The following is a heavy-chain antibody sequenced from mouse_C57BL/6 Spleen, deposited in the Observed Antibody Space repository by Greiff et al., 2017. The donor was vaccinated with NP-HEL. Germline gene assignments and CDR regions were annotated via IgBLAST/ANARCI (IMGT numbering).Heavy chain of an antibody. CDR1: GYAFTNYL. CDR2: INPGSGGT. D-gene: IGHD1-1*01. CDR3: ARGPPYYGSSPGYFDY. J-gene: IGHJ2*01. V-gene: IGHV1-54*01. Sequence: QVQLQQSGAELVRPGTSVKVSCKASGYAFTNYLIEWVKQRPGQGLEWIGVINPGSGGTNYNEKFKGKATLTADKSSSTAYMQRSSLTAEDSAVYFCARGPPYYGSSPGYFDYWGQGTTLTVSS.